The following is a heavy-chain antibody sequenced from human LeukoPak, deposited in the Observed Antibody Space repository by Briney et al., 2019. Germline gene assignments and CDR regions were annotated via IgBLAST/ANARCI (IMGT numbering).Heavy chain of an antibody. CDR1: GRRISRSTTFY. CDR2: IYYSGST. CDR3: ARNNSIMENFDS. V-gene: IGHV4-39*01. D-gene: IGHD3-16*01. J-gene: IGHJ4*02. Sequence: SETLSLTCTVSGRRISRSTTFYWGWIRQSPGKGLEWIGSIYYSGSTYYNPSLKSRVTISVDTSKNQFSLNLTSVPVADTAVDYCARNNSIMENFDSWGQGTLVTVSS.